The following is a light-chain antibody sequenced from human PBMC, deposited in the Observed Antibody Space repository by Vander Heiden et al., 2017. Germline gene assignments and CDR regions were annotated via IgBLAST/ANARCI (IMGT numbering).Light chain of an antibody. CDR1: QSVSSN. CDR3: QQYNNWPPIT. Sequence: EIVMTQSPATLSVSPGESATLSCRASQSVSSNLAWNQQEPGQAPRLLIYGASTRATGIPARFSGSGSGTEFTLTISSLQSEDFAVYYCQQYNNWPPITFGQGTRLEIK. CDR2: GAS. V-gene: IGKV3-15*01. J-gene: IGKJ5*01.